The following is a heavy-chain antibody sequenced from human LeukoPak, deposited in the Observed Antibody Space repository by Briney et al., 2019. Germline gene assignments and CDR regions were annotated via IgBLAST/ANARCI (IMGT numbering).Heavy chain of an antibody. Sequence: ASVKVSCKASGYTFTGFYMHWVRQAPGQGLEWMGWINPNSGGTNYAQKFQGRVTMTRDTSISTAYMELSRLRSDDTAVYYCARAYGVEKEGSGSYYGYYFDYWGQGTLVTVSS. D-gene: IGHD1-26*01. V-gene: IGHV1-2*02. J-gene: IGHJ4*02. CDR1: GYTFTGFY. CDR3: ARAYGVEKEGSGSYYGYYFDY. CDR2: INPNSGGT.